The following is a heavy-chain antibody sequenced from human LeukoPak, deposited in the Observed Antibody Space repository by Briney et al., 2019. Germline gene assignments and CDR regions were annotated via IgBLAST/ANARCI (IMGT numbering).Heavy chain of an antibody. V-gene: IGHV1-18*01. CDR2: ISAYNGNT. CDR1: GYTFTSYG. CDR3: ARWGPMVRGVISWFDP. J-gene: IGHJ5*02. D-gene: IGHD3-10*01. Sequence: ASVKVSCKASGYTFTSYGICWVRQAPGQGLEWMGWISAYNGNTNYAQKLQGRVTMTTDTSTSTAYMELRSLRSDDTAVYYCARWGPMVRGVISWFDPWGQGTLVTVSS.